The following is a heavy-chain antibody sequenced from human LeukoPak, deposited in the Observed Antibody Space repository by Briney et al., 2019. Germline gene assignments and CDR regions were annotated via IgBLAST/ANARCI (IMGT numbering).Heavy chain of an antibody. CDR3: ARELRSSGYPFDAFDI. CDR2: FGGSGGTI. D-gene: IGHD3-22*01. V-gene: IGHV3-23*01. Sequence: GGSLRLSCAASGFSLSTYAMSWVRQAPGKGLEWVSHFGGSGGTIYYADSVKGRFTISRDNSKNSLYLQMNSLRAEDTAVYYCARELRSSGYPFDAFDIWGQGTMVTVSS. CDR1: GFSLSTYA. J-gene: IGHJ3*02.